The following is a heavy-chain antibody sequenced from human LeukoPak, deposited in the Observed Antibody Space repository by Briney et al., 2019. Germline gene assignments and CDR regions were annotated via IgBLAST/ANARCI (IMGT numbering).Heavy chain of an antibody. V-gene: IGHV4-31*03. Sequence: PSETLSLTCTVSGGSISIGGYYWSWIRQHPGKGLEWIGYIYYSGITNYNPSLKSRVTISVDTSKNQFSLYLSSVTAADTAVYYCARVTSGEFADYWGQGTLVTVSS. CDR3: ARVTSGEFADY. CDR1: GGSISIGGYY. J-gene: IGHJ4*02. D-gene: IGHD3-10*01. CDR2: IYYSGIT.